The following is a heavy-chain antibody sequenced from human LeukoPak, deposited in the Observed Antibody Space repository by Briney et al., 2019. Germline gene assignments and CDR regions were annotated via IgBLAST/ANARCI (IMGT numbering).Heavy chain of an antibody. Sequence: GASVKVSCKASGYTFTSYGISWVRQAPGQGLEWMGWISAYNGNTNYAQKLQGRVTMTTDTSTSTAYMELRSLRSDDTAVYYCARDIVLCRDGYNSQGYWGQGTLVTVSS. J-gene: IGHJ4*02. CDR3: ARDIVLCRDGYNSQGY. CDR2: ISAYNGNT. D-gene: IGHD5-24*01. V-gene: IGHV1-18*01. CDR1: GYTFTSYG.